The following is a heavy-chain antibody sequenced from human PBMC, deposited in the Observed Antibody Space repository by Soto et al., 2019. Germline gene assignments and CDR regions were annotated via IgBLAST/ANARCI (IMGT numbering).Heavy chain of an antibody. CDR3: ASSVDTAMVYFDY. Sequence: SGKVSCKASGVTFSSYAISWVRQAPGQGLEWMGGIIPIFGTANYAQKFQGRVTITADKSTSTAYMELSSLRSEGTAVYYCASSVDTAMVYFDYWGQGTLVTVSS. CDR1: GVTFSSYA. J-gene: IGHJ4*02. V-gene: IGHV1-69*06. D-gene: IGHD5-18*01. CDR2: IIPIFGTA.